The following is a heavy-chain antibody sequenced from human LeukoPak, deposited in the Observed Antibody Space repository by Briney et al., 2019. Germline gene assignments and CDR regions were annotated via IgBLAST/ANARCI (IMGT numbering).Heavy chain of an antibody. CDR3: ARVGYSSSWYVSYYFDY. CDR1: GFTFSPYW. V-gene: IGHV3-7*01. CDR2: IKQDGSEQ. D-gene: IGHD6-13*01. Sequence: GGSLRLSCAASGFTFSPYWMNWIRQPPGKGLEWVANIKQDGSEQYYGDSVKGRFTISRDNAKNAVYLQMDSLRADDTAVYYCARVGYSSSWYVSYYFDYWGQGTLVTVSS. J-gene: IGHJ4*02.